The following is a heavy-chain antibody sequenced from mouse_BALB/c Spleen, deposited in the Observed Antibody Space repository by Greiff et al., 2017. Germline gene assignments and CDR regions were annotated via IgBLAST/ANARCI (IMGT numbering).Heavy chain of an antibody. CDR2: IYPGDGDT. CDR3: ARGNDGYFYYFDY. CDR1: GYTFTSYW. D-gene: IGHD2-3*01. Sequence: QVQLQQSGAELARPGASVKLSCKASGYTFTSYWMQWVKQRPGQGLEWIGAIYPGDGDTRYTQKFKGKATLTADKSSSTAYMQLSSLASEDSAVYYCARGNDGYFYYFDYWGQGTTLTVSS. J-gene: IGHJ2*01. V-gene: IGHV1-87*01.